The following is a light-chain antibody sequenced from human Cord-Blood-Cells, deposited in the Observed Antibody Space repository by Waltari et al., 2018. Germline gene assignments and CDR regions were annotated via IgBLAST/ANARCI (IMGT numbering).Light chain of an antibody. CDR3: SSYTGSNNLV. Sequence: QSAPTQPPSPSGSPGPSVTLSCTGTSTDHGGSKYVSRYPQHPGKAPTLISYEVSKRPSGVPVRFSGSKSGNAASVSVSGPQAEDEADYNCSSYTGSNNLVCSGGTKLTVL. J-gene: IGLJ3*02. CDR2: EVS. V-gene: IGLV2-8*01. CDR1: STDHGGSKY.